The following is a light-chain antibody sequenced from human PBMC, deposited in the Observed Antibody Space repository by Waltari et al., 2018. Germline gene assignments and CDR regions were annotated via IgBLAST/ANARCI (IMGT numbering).Light chain of an antibody. V-gene: IGLV2-11*01. J-gene: IGLJ1*01. CDR3: CSYLGTSHG. Sequence: QSALTQPRSVSGSPGQSVTISCTGLSSGLGTYTSVSWYQQHPGKAPKLMVYDVNRRPAGVPDRFSSSNSGNAASLTISGLQAEDEGDYFCCSYLGTSHGFGTGTTVTV. CDR1: SSGLGTYTS. CDR2: DVN.